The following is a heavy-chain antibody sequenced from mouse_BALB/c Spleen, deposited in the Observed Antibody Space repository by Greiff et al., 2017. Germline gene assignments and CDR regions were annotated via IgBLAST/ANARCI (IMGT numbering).Heavy chain of an antibody. CDR2: IYPGDGDT. J-gene: IGHJ2*01. CDR3: AREGGNYED. Sequence: VKPQASGPELVKPGASVKISCKASGYAFSSSWMNWVKQRPGQGREWIGRIYPGDGDTNYNGKFKGKATLTADKSSSTAYMQLSSLTSVDSAVYFCAREGGNYEDWGQGTTLTVSS. D-gene: IGHD2-1*01. CDR1: GYAFSSSW. V-gene: IGHV1-82*01.